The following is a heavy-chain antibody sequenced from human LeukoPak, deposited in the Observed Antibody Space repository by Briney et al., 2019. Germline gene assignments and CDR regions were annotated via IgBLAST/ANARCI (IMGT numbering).Heavy chain of an antibody. CDR3: AKALYDFWSGPNWFDP. CDR2: IKSDGSST. Sequence: GGSLRLSCAASGFTFSSYWMHWVRQAPGKGLVWVSRIKSDGSSTSYADSVKGRFTISRDNAKNTLYLQMNSLRAEDTAVYYCAKALYDFWSGPNWFDPWGQGTLVTVSS. CDR1: GFTFSSYW. J-gene: IGHJ5*02. V-gene: IGHV3-74*01. D-gene: IGHD3-3*01.